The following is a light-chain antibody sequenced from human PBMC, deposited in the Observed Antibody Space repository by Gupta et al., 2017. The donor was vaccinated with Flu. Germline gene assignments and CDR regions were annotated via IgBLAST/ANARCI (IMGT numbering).Light chain of an antibody. J-gene: IGLJ3*02. Sequence: QSVLTQPPSASGTPGQRVTISCSGSSSNIGSDYVYWYQQLPGTAPKLLIYTNNQRPSGVPDRFSGSQSGTSASLAISGLRSEDDADYYCASWDDSRSGWVFGGGTKLTVV. CDR3: ASWDDSRSGWV. V-gene: IGLV1-47*01. CDR1: SSNIGSDY. CDR2: TNN.